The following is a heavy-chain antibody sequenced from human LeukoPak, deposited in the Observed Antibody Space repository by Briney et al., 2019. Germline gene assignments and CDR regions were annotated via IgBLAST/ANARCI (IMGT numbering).Heavy chain of an antibody. J-gene: IGHJ5*02. V-gene: IGHV4-59*12. D-gene: IGHD6-6*01. CDR1: GGSISSYY. Sequence: SETLSLTCTVSGGSISSYYWSWIRQPPGKGLEWIGYIYYSGSTNYNPSPKSRVTISVDTSKNQFSLKLSSVTAADTAVYYCARAEYSSSSDWFDPWGQGTLVTVSS. CDR2: IYYSGST. CDR3: ARAEYSSSSDWFDP.